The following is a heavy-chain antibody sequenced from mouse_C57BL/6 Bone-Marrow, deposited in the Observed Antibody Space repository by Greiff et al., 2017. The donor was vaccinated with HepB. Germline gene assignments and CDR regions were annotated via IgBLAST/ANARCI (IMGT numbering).Heavy chain of an antibody. V-gene: IGHV5-17*01. CDR2: ISSGSSTI. D-gene: IGHD1-1*01. J-gene: IGHJ3*01. CDR1: GFTFSDYG. CDR3: ARGFYYGSSYFAY. Sequence: EVKLMESGGGLVKPGGSLKLSCAASGFTFSDYGMHWVRQAPEKGLEWVAYISSGSSTIYYADTVKGRFTISRDNAKNNLFLQMTSLRSEDTDMYYCARGFYYGSSYFAYWGQGTLVTVSA.